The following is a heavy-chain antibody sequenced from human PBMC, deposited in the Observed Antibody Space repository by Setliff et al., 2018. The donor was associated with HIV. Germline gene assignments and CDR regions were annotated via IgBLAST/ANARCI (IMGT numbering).Heavy chain of an antibody. CDR1: GDSIRSGDFY. CDR3: ARGFLLRGEDF. V-gene: IGHV4-30-4*08. CDR2: IYSSGST. J-gene: IGHJ4*02. D-gene: IGHD3-16*01. Sequence: PSETLSLTCTVSGDSIRSGDFYGGWIRQSPGKGLEWIGHIYSSGSTYYNPSLKSRFTISVDTPRDQCSLRVTSVPAADTAVYCCARGFLLRGEDFWGQGTLVTVSS.